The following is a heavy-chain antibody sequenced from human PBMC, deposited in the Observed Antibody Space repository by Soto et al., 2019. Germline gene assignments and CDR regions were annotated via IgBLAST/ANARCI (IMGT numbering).Heavy chain of an antibody. V-gene: IGHV5-10-1*01. D-gene: IGHD5-12*01. CDR3: AREVRGYEGVLDY. CDR1: GYNFSNYW. CDR2: IDPSDSYI. J-gene: IGHJ4*02. Sequence: LGESLKISCKGSGYNFSNYWISWVRQMPGKGLEWMGKIDPSDSYINYSPPFQGHVTISVDKSITTAHVEWRSLKASDTAIYYCAREVRGYEGVLDYWGQGALVTVSS.